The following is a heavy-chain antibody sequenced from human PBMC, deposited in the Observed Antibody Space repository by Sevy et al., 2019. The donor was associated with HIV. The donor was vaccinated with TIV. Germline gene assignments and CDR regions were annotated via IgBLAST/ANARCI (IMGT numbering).Heavy chain of an antibody. D-gene: IGHD3-3*01. CDR3: ARGVPRDYDFPHYYYYLDV. V-gene: IGHV1-69*06. CDR2: IIPIFGTA. CDR1: GGTFSSYA. Sequence: ASVKVSCKASGGTFSSYAISWVRQAPGQGLEWMGGIIPIFGTANYAQKFQGRVTITADKSTSTAYMELSSLRSEDTAVYYCARGVPRDYDFPHYYYYLDVWGKGTTVTVSS. J-gene: IGHJ6*03.